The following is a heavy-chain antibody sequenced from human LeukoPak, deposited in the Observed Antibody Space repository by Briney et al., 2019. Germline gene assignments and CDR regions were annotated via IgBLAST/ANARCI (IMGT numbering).Heavy chain of an antibody. CDR1: GYTFTGYY. D-gene: IGHD2-2*01. CDR2: INPNSGGT. J-gene: IGHJ4*02. CDR3: ARGRGIVLVGGMRLFDY. Sequence: ASVKVSCKASGYTFTGYYIHWVRQAPGQGLEWMGWINPNSGGTNYAQKFQGRVTMTRDTSIGTAYMGLSRLRSDDTAVYYCARGRGIVLVGGMRLFDYWGQGTLVTVSS. V-gene: IGHV1-2*02.